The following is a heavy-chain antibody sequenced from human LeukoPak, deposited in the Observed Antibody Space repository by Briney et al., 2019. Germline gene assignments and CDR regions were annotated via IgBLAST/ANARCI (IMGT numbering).Heavy chain of an antibody. CDR1: GFTFSTYG. V-gene: IGHV3-30*02. CDR2: IRYDGSNK. J-gene: IGHJ4*02. Sequence: GGSLRLSCAASGFTFSTYGLHWVRQAPGKGLEWVAFIRYDGSNKYYADSVKGRFTISRDNSKNTLYLQMNSLRAEDTAVYYCARAPGYGAAYYFDYWGQGTLVTVSS. CDR3: ARAPGYGAAYYFDY. D-gene: IGHD1-1*01.